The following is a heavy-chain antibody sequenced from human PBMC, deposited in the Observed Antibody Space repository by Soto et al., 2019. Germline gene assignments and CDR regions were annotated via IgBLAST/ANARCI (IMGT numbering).Heavy chain of an antibody. CDR3: AKIPLEDFWSGEFDY. J-gene: IGHJ4*02. CDR1: GFTFSSYA. V-gene: IGHV3-23*01. D-gene: IGHD3-3*01. CDR2: ISGSGGST. Sequence: GGSLRLSCAASGFTFSSYAMSWVRQAPGKGLEWVSAISGSGGSTYYADSVKGRFTISRDNSKNTLYLQMNSLRAEDTAVYYCAKIPLEDFWSGEFDYWGQGTLVTVSS.